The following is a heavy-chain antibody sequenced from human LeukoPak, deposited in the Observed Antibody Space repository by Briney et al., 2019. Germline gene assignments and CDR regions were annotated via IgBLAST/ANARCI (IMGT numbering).Heavy chain of an antibody. V-gene: IGHV4-59*08. J-gene: IGHJ5*02. D-gene: IGHD3-3*01. CDR3: ARHGDYDFWSGYYQDNNWFDP. Sequence: KPSETLSLTCTVSGGSISSYYRSWLRQPPGKGLEWIGYIYYSGSTNYNPSLKSRVTISVDTSKNQFSLKLSSVTAADTAVYYCARHGDYDFWSGYYQDNNWFDPWGQGTLVTVSS. CDR1: GGSISSYY. CDR2: IYYSGST.